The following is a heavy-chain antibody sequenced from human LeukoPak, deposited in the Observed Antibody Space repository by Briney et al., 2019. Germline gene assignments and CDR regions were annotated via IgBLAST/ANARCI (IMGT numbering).Heavy chain of an antibody. CDR1: GYTFTGYY. CDR2: INPNSGGT. CDR3: ARVRKRYFDWSNWFDP. J-gene: IGHJ5*02. Sequence: ASVTVSCKASGYTFTGYYMHWVRQAPGQGLEWMGWINPNSGGTNYAQKFQGRVTMTRDTSISTAYMELSRLRSDVTAVYYCARVRKRYFDWSNWFDPWGQGTLVTVSS. V-gene: IGHV1-2*02. D-gene: IGHD3-9*01.